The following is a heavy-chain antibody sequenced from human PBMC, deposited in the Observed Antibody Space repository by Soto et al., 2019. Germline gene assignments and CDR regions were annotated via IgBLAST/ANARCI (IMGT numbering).Heavy chain of an antibody. CDR3: ASGGYDIHYHRYVLDF. CDR1: GYTFTSYA. D-gene: IGHD3-9*01. Sequence: GASVKVSCKASGYTFTSYAMHWVRQAPGQRLEWMGWINAGNGNTKYSQKFQGRVTITRDTSASTAYMELSSLRSEDTAVYYCASGGYDIHYHRYVLDFWGQGTTVPXSS. CDR2: INAGNGNT. V-gene: IGHV1-3*01. J-gene: IGHJ6*02.